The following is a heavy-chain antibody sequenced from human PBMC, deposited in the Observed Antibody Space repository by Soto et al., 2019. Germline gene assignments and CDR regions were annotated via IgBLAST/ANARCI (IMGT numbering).Heavy chain of an antibody. CDR1: GYTFTSYG. CDR2: ISAYNGNT. V-gene: IGHV1-18*01. J-gene: IGHJ4*02. D-gene: IGHD6-13*01. Sequence: QVQLVQSGAEVKKPGASVKVSCKASGYTFTSYGISWVRQAPGQGLEWMGWISAYNGNTNYAQKLQGRVTMTTDTDXRTAYMERRSLRSHDTAVYYCARDYGSSWPHYCDYWGQGTLVTVSS. CDR3: ARDYGSSWPHYCDY.